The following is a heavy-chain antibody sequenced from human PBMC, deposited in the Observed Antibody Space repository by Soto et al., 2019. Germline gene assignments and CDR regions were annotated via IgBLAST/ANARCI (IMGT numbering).Heavy chain of an antibody. CDR1: GGSLSSYY. V-gene: IGHV4-59*12. Sequence: SETLSLTCTVSGGSLSSYYWSWIRQPPGKGLEWIGEIYYSGSTNYNPSLKSRVTISVDKSKNQFSLKLSSVTAADTAVYYCAREDNWNCIDYWGQGTLVTVSS. CDR3: AREDNWNCIDY. CDR2: IYYSGST. D-gene: IGHD1-7*01. J-gene: IGHJ4*02.